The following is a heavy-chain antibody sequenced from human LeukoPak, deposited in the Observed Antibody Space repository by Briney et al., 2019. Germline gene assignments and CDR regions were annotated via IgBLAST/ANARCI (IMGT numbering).Heavy chain of an antibody. J-gene: IGHJ4*02. Sequence: GGSLRLSCAASGFTFNDYDMNWVRQAPGKGLEWVSLISGSGSSTYYADSVKGRFTVSRDNSKNTLLLQMISLRAEDTAIYYCAKVMTPGDRGWFRPFDFWGQGTLVTASS. D-gene: IGHD6-19*01. CDR3: AKVMTPGDRGWFRPFDF. CDR1: GFTFNDYD. CDR2: ISGSGSST. V-gene: IGHV3-23*01.